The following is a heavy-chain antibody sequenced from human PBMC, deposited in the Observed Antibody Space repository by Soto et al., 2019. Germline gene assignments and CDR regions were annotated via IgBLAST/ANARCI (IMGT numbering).Heavy chain of an antibody. J-gene: IGHJ5*02. CDR2: IYYSGST. Sequence: SETLSLTCTVSGGSISSSSYYWGWIRQPPGKGLEWIGSIYYSGSTYYNPSLKSRVTISVDTSKNQFSLKLSSVTAADTAVYYCARIGGRPSLRRWFDPWGQGTLVTVSS. D-gene: IGHD3-16*01. CDR1: GGSISSSSYY. V-gene: IGHV4-39*01. CDR3: ARIGGRPSLRRWFDP.